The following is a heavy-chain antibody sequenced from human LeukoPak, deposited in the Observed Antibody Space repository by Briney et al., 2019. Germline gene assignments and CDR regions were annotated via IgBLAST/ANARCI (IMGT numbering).Heavy chain of an antibody. D-gene: IGHD6-13*01. CDR3: ARGVKAAAASYYYYYMDV. J-gene: IGHJ6*03. V-gene: IGHV4-34*01. Sequence: PSETLSLTCAVYGGSFGGYYWSWIRQPPGKGLEWIGEINHSGSTNYNPSLKSRVTISVDTSKNQFSLKLSSVTAADTAVYYCARGVKAAAASYYYYYMDVWGKGTTVTISS. CDR2: INHSGST. CDR1: GGSFGGYY.